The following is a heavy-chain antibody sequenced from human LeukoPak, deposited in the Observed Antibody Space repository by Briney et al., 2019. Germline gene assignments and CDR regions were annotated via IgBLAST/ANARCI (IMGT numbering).Heavy chain of an antibody. V-gene: IGHV3-11*01. D-gene: IGHD5-24*01. J-gene: IGHJ3*02. Sequence: GGSLRLSCAASGFTFSDYNMRWIRQAPGKGLEWVSSISRSGSTKYYADSVKGRFTISRDNAKNSLFLQMNSLRAEDTAVYYCARGEMATIEDAFDIWGQGTMVTVSS. CDR3: ARGEMATIEDAFDI. CDR2: ISRSGSTK. CDR1: GFTFSDYN.